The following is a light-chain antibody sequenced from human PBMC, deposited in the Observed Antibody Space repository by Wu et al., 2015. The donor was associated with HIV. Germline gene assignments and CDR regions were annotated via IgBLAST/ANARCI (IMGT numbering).Light chain of an antibody. CDR1: QSVSGTY. J-gene: IGKJ3*01. V-gene: IGKV3-20*01. Sequence: EIVLTQSPGTLSLSPVERATLSCRASQSVSGTYLAWYQQKPGQPPRLLIYGASRRATGIPDRFSGSGSGTDFSLTISRLEPEDFAVYYCHQYGRSPPFTFGPGTKVDVK. CDR3: HQYGRSPPFT. CDR2: GAS.